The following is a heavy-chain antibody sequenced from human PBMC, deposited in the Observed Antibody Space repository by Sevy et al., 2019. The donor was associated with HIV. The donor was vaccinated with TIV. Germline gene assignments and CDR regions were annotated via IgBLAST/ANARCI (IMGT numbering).Heavy chain of an antibody. CDR1: GFIFSAYT. CDR3: VRGGPAASFGLDV. D-gene: IGHD2-2*01. J-gene: IGHJ6*02. Sequence: GGSLRLSCAASGFIFSAYTMNWVRQAPGEGLEWLSHISLSGSTIHDADSVRGRFTISRDNAKNSVYLQMESLRVEDTAVYYCVRGGPAASFGLDVWGQGTTVTVSS. V-gene: IGHV3-48*01. CDR2: ISLSGSTI.